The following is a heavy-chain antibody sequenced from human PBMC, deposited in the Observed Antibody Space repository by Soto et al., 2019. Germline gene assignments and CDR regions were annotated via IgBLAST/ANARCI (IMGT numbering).Heavy chain of an antibody. D-gene: IGHD2-2*01. CDR1: GYTFTGYY. Sequence: ASVKVSCKASGYTFTGYYMHWVRQAPGQGLEWMGWINPNSGGTNYAQKFQGWVTMTRDTSISTAYMELSRLRSDDTAVYYCARGGLVPAAQGPGYYYYYMDVWGKGTTVTVSS. V-gene: IGHV1-2*04. CDR3: ARGGLVPAAQGPGYYYYYMDV. J-gene: IGHJ6*03. CDR2: INPNSGGT.